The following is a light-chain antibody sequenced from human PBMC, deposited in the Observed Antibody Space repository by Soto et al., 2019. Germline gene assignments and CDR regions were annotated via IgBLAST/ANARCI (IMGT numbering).Light chain of an antibody. V-gene: IGKV1-39*01. CDR1: QSISSW. CDR3: QQSYSTPIT. J-gene: IGKJ5*01. CDR2: AAS. Sequence: QMTQSPSTLSATVGDRVTITCRASQSISSWLAWYQQKPGKAPKLLIYAASSLQSGVPSRFSGSGSGTDFTLTISSLQPEDFATYYCQQSYSTPITFGQGARLEI.